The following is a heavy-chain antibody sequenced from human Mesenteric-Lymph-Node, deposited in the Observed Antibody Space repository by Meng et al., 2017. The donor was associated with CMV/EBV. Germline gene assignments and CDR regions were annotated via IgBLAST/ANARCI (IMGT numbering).Heavy chain of an antibody. D-gene: IGHD3-10*01. CDR2: INHSGST. CDR3: ARVAGDYYGSGSYSSAPNWFDP. CDR1: YY. J-gene: IGHJ5*02. Sequence: YYCSWIRQPPGKGLEWIGEINHSGSTNYNPSLKSRVTISVDTSKNQFSLKLSSVTAADTAVYYCARVAGDYYGSGSYSSAPNWFDPWGQGTLVTVSS. V-gene: IGHV4-34*01.